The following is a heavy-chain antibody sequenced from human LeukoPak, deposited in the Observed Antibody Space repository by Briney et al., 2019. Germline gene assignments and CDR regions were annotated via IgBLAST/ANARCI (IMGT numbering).Heavy chain of an antibody. Sequence: GGSLRLSCAASGFTFSSYGMHWVRQAPAKGLEWVAFIRYDGINKYYADSVKGRFTVSRDNSKNTLYLQMNSLRAEDTAIYYCARHVVAVGFDYWGQGTLVTVSS. CDR3: ARHVVAVGFDY. CDR2: IRYDGINK. CDR1: GFTFSSYG. D-gene: IGHD3-22*01. J-gene: IGHJ4*02. V-gene: IGHV3-30*02.